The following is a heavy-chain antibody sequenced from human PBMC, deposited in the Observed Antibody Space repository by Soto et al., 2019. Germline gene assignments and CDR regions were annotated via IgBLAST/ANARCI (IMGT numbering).Heavy chain of an antibody. V-gene: IGHV3-74*01. CDR1: GFTFSNYW. D-gene: IGHD1-26*01. CDR2: INSDGSYT. CDR3: ARDRDFGGNEQGD. Sequence: PGGSLRLSCAASGFTFSNYWMHWVRQAPGMGLVWVSRINSDGSYTSYADSVKGRFTISRDNPKSTLYLQMNSLRAEDTAIYYCARDRDFGGNEQGDWGQGTLVTVSS. J-gene: IGHJ4*02.